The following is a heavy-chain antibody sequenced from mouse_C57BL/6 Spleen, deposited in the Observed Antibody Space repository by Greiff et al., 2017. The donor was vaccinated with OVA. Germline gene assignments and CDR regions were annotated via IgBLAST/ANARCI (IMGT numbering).Heavy chain of an antibody. J-gene: IGHJ2*01. CDR3: ARFITTVVEGRDY. Sequence: QVQLQQSGPELVKPGASVKISCKASGYAFSSSWMNWVKQRPGKGLEWIGRIYPGDGDTNYNGKFKGKATLTADKSSSTAYMQLSSLTSEDSAVYFGARFITTVVEGRDYWGQGTTLTVSS. D-gene: IGHD1-1*01. CDR2: IYPGDGDT. CDR1: GYAFSSSW. V-gene: IGHV1-82*01.